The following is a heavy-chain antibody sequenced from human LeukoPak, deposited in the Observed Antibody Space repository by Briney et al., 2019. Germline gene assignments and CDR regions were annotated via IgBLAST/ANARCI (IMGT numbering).Heavy chain of an antibody. Sequence: TGGSLRLSCAASGFSFSIYWMTWVRQAPGKGLEWVANIKHDGTEKYYVDSVKGRFTISRDNAKDSLFLQMDSLRAEDTAVYYFARQSFDGYHYPDYWGQGSLVTVSS. CDR3: ARQSFDGYHYPDY. CDR2: IKHDGTEK. V-gene: IGHV3-7*01. CDR1: GFSFSIYW. J-gene: IGHJ4*02. D-gene: IGHD5-24*01.